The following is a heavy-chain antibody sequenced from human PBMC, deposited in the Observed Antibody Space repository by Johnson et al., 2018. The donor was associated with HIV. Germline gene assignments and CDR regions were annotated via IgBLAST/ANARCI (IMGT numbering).Heavy chain of an antibody. CDR2: IWYDGSNK. V-gene: IGHV3-30*02. Sequence: QMLLVESGGGLVQPGGSLRLSCAASGFTFSSYAMHWVRQAPGKGLEWVAVIWYDGSNKYYADSVKGRFTISRDNSKNTLYLQMNTLRTEDTALYYCAKVGRIVVAIGNDAFDIWGQGTMVTVSS. J-gene: IGHJ3*02. D-gene: IGHD2-21*01. CDR3: AKVGRIVVAIGNDAFDI. CDR1: GFTFSSYA.